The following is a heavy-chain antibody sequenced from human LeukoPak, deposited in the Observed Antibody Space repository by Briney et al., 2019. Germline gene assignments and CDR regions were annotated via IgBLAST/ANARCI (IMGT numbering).Heavy chain of an antibody. CDR1: GGSLSSGDYY. CDR3: ARLSQYYYDSSGAFDY. V-gene: IGHV4-30-4*01. CDR2: IYYSGST. D-gene: IGHD3-22*01. J-gene: IGHJ4*02. Sequence: SETLSLTCTVSGGSLSSGDYYWSWIRQPPGKGLEWIGYIYYSGSTYYNPSLKSRVTISVDTSKNQFSLKLSSVTAADTAVYYCARLSQYYYDSSGAFDYWGQGTLVTVSS.